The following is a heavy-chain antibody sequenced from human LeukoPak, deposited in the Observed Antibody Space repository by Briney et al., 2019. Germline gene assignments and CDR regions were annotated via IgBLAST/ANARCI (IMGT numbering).Heavy chain of an antibody. J-gene: IGHJ4*02. CDR1: GFTFSSYG. CDR3: ARDVGQWLARGVKDY. V-gene: IGHV3-33*01. D-gene: IGHD6-19*01. CDR2: IWYGGSNK. Sequence: GGSLRLSCAASGFTFSSYGMHWVRQAPGKGLEWVAVIWYGGSNKYYADSVKGRFTISRDNSKNTLYLQMNSLRAEDTAVYYCARDVGQWLARGVKDYWGQGTLVTVSS.